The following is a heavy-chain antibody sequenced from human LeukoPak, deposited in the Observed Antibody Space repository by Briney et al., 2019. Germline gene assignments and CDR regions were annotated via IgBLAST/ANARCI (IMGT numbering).Heavy chain of an antibody. D-gene: IGHD3-16*01. CDR3: VRGSTLRHYQY. Sequence: SETLSLTCTVSGGSISSNYYWGWIRQPPGKGLEWIVSFFYSGSTYYNPSLKSRVTVSVDTSKNQFSLKLSSVTAADTAVYYCVRGSTLRHYQYWGQGTLVTVSS. CDR2: FFYSGST. J-gene: IGHJ4*02. V-gene: IGHV4-39*01. CDR1: GGSISSNYY.